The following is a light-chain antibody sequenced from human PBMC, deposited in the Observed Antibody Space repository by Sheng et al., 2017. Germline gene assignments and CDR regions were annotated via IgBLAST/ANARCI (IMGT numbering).Light chain of an antibody. Sequence: VMTQSPVTLSVSPGQRVTLSCRASQSVTDKLAWFQQKPGQAPTLLIYGASIRATGLPDRFSGSGSGTEFTLTITNVQSEDFAVYYCQQYRNWPRTFGGGT. V-gene: IGKV3-15*01. CDR1: QSVTDK. CDR2: GAS. J-gene: IGKJ4*01. CDR3: QQYRNWPRT.